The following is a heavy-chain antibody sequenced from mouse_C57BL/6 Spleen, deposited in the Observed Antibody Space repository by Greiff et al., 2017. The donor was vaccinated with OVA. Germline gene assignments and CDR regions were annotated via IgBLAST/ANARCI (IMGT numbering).Heavy chain of an antibody. CDR2: IYPGDGDT. CDR3: ARSDYYGSSYGYFDV. CDR1: GYAFSSSW. Sequence: QVQLKESGPELVKPGASVKISCKASGYAFSSSWMNWVKQRPGKGLEWIGRIYPGDGDTNYNGKLKGKATLTADKSSSTAYMQLSSLTSEDSAVYFCARSDYYGSSYGYFDVWGTGTTVTVSS. V-gene: IGHV1-82*01. J-gene: IGHJ1*03. D-gene: IGHD1-1*01.